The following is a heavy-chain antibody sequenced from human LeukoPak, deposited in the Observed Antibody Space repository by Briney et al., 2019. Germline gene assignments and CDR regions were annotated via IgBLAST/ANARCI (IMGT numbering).Heavy chain of an antibody. CDR2: ISYDGSNK. J-gene: IGHJ4*02. Sequence: GRSLRLSCAASGFTFSSYAMHWVRQAPGRGLEWLAFISYDGSNKYYVDSVKGRLTISRDNSKNALYLQMNSLRAEDTAVFYCARDPPWVGATYYFDYWGQGTLVTVSS. D-gene: IGHD1-26*01. V-gene: IGHV3-30-3*01. CDR1: GFTFSSYA. CDR3: ARDPPWVGATYYFDY.